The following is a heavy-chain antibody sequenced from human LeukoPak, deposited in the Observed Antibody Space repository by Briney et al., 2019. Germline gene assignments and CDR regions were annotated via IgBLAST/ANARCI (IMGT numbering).Heavy chain of an antibody. J-gene: IGHJ4*02. CDR1: GFTFSTYW. CDR3: AKGALYCSGGSCYFRGSELDY. CDR2: ISSDGSST. D-gene: IGHD2-15*01. V-gene: IGHV3-74*01. Sequence: GGSLRLSCAASGFTFSTYWMHWVRQTPGKGLVWVSRISSDGSSTTYADSVKGRFTISRDNSKNTLYLQMNSLRAEDTAVYYCAKGALYCSGGSCYFRGSELDYWGQGTLVTVSS.